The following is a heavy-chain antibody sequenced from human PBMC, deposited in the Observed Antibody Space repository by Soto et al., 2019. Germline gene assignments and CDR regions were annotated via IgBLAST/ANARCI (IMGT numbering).Heavy chain of an antibody. D-gene: IGHD2-21*02. J-gene: IGHJ4*02. CDR2: IRNKPNGHTT. Sequence: EVQLVESGGGLVQPGGSLRLSCEGSGFTFSGHYMDWVRQAPGKGLEWLGRIRNKPNGHTTEYAASVKGRFTISRDDSKNLAYLQMNSLKSEDTAVYYCSTTVITAPLFEYWGQGTLVTVSS. V-gene: IGHV3-72*01. CDR3: STTVITAPLFEY. CDR1: GFTFSGHY.